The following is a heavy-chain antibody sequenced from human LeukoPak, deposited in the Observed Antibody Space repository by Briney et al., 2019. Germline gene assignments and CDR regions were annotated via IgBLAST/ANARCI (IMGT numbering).Heavy chain of an antibody. J-gene: IGHJ3*02. CDR1: GFTFSSYG. Sequence: GGSLGLSCAASGFTFSSYGMHWVRQAPGKGLEWVAFIRYDGSNKYYADSVKGRFTISRDNSKNTLYLQMNSLRAEDTAVYYCAKGDDYYDSHSGPDRGAFDIWGQGTMVTVSS. CDR3: AKGDDYYDSHSGPDRGAFDI. D-gene: IGHD3-22*01. V-gene: IGHV3-30*02. CDR2: IRYDGSNK.